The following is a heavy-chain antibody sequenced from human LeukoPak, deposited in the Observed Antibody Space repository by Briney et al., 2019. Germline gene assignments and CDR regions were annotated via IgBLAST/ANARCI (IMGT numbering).Heavy chain of an antibody. V-gene: IGHV7-4-1*02. CDR3: AREVEMATITPLWYFDY. D-gene: IGHD5-24*01. CDR2: INTNTGNP. CDR1: GYTFTSYA. J-gene: IGHJ4*02. Sequence: GASVKVSCKASGYTFTSYAMNWVRQAPGQGLEWMGWINTNTGNPTYAQGFTGRFVFSLDTSVSTAYLQISSLRAEDTAVYYCAREVEMATITPLWYFDYWGQGTLVTVSS.